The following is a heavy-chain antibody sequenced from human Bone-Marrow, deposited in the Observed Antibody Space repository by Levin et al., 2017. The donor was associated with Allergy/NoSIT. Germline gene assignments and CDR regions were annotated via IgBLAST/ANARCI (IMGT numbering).Heavy chain of an antibody. CDR1: GYTFTSYA. V-gene: IGHV1-3*01. CDR3: ARGEFRELLSNWFDP. D-gene: IGHD3-10*01. Sequence: GESLKISCKASGYTFTSYAMHWVRQAPGQRLEWMGWINAGNGNTKYSQKFQGRVTITRDTSASTAYMELSSLRSEDTAVYYCARGEFRELLSNWFDPWGQGTLVTVSS. CDR2: INAGNGNT. J-gene: IGHJ5*02.